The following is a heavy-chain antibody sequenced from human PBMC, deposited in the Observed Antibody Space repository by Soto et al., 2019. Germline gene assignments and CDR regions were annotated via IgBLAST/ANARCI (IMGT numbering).Heavy chain of an antibody. V-gene: IGHV4-30-4*01. J-gene: IGHJ5*02. D-gene: IGHD2-21*01. Sequence: TLSLTCTVSGGSVSGVDYFWSWIRQSPGKGLEWIGYIYYTGITHLNPSLKSRLTMAVDTSKNEFSLKLTSVSAADTSVYFCAREERKGIISWFDPWGQGTPVTVSS. CDR2: IYYTGIT. CDR1: GGSVSGVDYF. CDR3: AREERKGIISWFDP.